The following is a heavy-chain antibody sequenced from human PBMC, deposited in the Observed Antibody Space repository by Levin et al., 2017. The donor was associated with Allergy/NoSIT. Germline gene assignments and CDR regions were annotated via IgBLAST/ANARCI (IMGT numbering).Heavy chain of an antibody. V-gene: IGHV4-30-2*01. J-gene: IGHJ4*02. CDR1: NGSISDGGFA. D-gene: IGHD5-24*01. CDR2: IYSSGTT. CDR3: ARDDGFNNNFDS. Sequence: SQTLSLTCAVSNGSISDGGFAWGWIRQTPGKGLEWIGYIYSSGTTFYNPSLKSRVTISLDRSKNQFSLKLTSVTAADTAVYFCARDDGFNNNFDSWGQGTLVTVSS.